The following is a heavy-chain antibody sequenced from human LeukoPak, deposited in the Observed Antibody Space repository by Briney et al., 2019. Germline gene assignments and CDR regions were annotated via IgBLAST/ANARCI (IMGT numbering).Heavy chain of an antibody. CDR3: ARGFWQVGRGYYFDY. J-gene: IGHJ4*02. D-gene: IGHD3-10*01. Sequence: GSLRLSCAPSGFTFSSYSMNWIRQPPGRGLEWIGSRYHSGQTFYSPSLESRVTISVDTSKNQFSLKLTSVTAADTAVYYCARGFWQVGRGYYFDYWGQRTLVTVSS. V-gene: IGHV4-34*01. CDR2: RYHSGQT. CDR1: GFTFSSYS.